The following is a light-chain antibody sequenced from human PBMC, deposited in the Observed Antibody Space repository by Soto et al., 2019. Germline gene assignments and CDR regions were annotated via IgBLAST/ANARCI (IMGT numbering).Light chain of an antibody. Sequence: EIVLTHSPGTLALSPGERATLSFRASQSVSNNYLAWYQQKPGQAPRLLIYGASIRAAGVPARFSGSGSGTEFTLTISSLQSEDFALYYCQQYNSWPPGTFGQGTKVDIK. CDR3: QQYNSWPPGT. CDR2: GAS. V-gene: IGKV3D-15*01. CDR1: QSVSNN. J-gene: IGKJ1*01.